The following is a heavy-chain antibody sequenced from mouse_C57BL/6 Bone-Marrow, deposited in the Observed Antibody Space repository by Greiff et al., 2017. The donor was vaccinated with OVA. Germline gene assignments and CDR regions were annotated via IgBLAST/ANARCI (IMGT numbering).Heavy chain of an antibody. CDR2: ISYDGSN. CDR1: GYSITSGYY. CDR3: ASRRGFAY. Sequence: VQLKESGPGLVKPSQSLSLTCSVTGYSITSGYYWNWIRQFPGNKLEWMGYISYDGSNNYNPSLKNRISITRDTSKNQFFLKLNSVTTEDTATYYCASRRGFAYWGQGTLVTVSA. V-gene: IGHV3-6*01. D-gene: IGHD3-3*01. J-gene: IGHJ3*01.